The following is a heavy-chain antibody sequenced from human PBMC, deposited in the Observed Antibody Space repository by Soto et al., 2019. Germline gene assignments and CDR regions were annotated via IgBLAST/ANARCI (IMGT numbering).Heavy chain of an antibody. CDR1: GFTFNTYS. V-gene: IGHV3-33*01. D-gene: IGHD4-17*01. J-gene: IGHJ4*02. CDR2: IWYDGTQK. Sequence: QVQLEESGGGVVQPGRSLRLSCEASGFTFNTYSMHWVRQPPGKGLEWLAAIWYDGTQKYYADSVKGRFIISRGNSKKTLYLEMNSLRAEDPAVYYCARAGGTTVTGLWHFDSWGQGTLVTVSS. CDR3: ARAGGTTVTGLWHFDS.